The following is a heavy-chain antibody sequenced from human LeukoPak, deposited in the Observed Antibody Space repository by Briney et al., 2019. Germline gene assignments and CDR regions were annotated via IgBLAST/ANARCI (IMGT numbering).Heavy chain of an antibody. CDR3: AKASGGLIGVYDYYYMDV. V-gene: IGHV3-30*02. CDR1: GFTFSSYG. Sequence: GGSLRLSCAASGFTFSSYGMHWVRQAPGKGLEWVVFIRYDGSNEYYADSVKGRFTISRDNSKNTLYLQMNSLRAEDTAVYYCAKASGGLIGVYDYYYMDVWGKGTTVTVSS. J-gene: IGHJ6*03. CDR2: IRYDGSNE. D-gene: IGHD3-10*01.